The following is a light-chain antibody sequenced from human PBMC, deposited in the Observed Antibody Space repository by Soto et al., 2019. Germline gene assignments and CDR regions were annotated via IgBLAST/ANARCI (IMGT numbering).Light chain of an antibody. V-gene: IGKV3D-20*01. Sequence: DIVLTQSPATLSLSPGERATLSCGASQTVDKNYLGWYQQKPGLAPRLLIYDVSNRATGIPDRFSGSGSGTHFTLTITRLEPEDFAVYSCQQYAHSPLAFGGGTRVEIK. CDR1: QTVDKNY. CDR3: QQYAHSPLA. J-gene: IGKJ4*01. CDR2: DVS.